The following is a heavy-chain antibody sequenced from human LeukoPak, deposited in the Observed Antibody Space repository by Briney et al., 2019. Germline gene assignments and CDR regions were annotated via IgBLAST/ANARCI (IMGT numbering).Heavy chain of an antibody. V-gene: IGHV1-24*01. CDR1: GYTLTELS. CDR2: FDPEDGET. J-gene: IGHJ4*02. D-gene: IGHD3-22*01. CDR3: ARDLTHRRNYDNSGYQIVPAF. Sequence: EASVKVSCKVSGYTLTELSMHWVRQAPGKGLEWMGGFDPEDGETIYAQKFQGRVTMTTDTSTSTAYMELRSLRSDDTAVYYCARDLTHRRNYDNSGYQIVPAFWGQGTLVTVSS.